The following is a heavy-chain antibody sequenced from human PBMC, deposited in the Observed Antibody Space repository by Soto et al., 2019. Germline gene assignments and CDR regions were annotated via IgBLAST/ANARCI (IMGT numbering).Heavy chain of an antibody. CDR1: GFTFSSYW. Sequence: EVQLVESGGGLVQPGGSLRLSCAASGFTFSSYWMHWVRQAPGKGLVWVSRISTDGSSTGYADSVKGRFTISRDNAKNTLYLQIYSLRAKDRVVYHCVPYSSTWWVWCWGQGTLVTVYS. CDR2: ISTDGSST. D-gene: IGHD6-13*01. V-gene: IGHV3-74*01. CDR3: VPYSSTWWVWC. J-gene: IGHJ4*02.